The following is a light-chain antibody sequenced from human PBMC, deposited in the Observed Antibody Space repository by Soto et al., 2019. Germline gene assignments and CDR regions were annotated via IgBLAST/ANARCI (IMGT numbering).Light chain of an antibody. J-gene: IGLJ2*01. CDR1: SGHSSYI. CDR2: LEGSGSY. V-gene: IGLV4-60*03. Sequence: QLVLTQSSSASASLGSSVKLTCTLSSGHSSYIIAWHQQQPGKAPRYLMKLEGSGSYNKGSGVPDRFSGSSSGADRYLTISNLQSEDEADYYCETWDRFGGGTKVTVL. CDR3: ETWDR.